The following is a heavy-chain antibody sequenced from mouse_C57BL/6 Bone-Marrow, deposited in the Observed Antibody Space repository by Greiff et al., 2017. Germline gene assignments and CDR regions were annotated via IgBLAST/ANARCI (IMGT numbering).Heavy chain of an antibody. V-gene: IGHV1-74*01. Sequence: QVQLQQPGAELVKPGASVKVSCKASGYTFTSYWMHWVKQRPGQGLEWIGRIHPSDSDTNYNQKFKGKATLTADKSSSTAYMELRSLTSEDSAVYFCASDPFAYWGQGTLVTVSA. CDR3: ASDPFAY. J-gene: IGHJ3*01. CDR1: GYTFTSYW. D-gene: IGHD2-13*01. CDR2: IHPSDSDT.